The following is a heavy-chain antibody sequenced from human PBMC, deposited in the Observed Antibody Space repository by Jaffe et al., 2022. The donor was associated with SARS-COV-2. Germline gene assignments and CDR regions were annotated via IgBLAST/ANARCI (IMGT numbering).Heavy chain of an antibody. J-gene: IGHJ4*02. CDR1: GFTFSQYP. CDR3: SCSSIIWFGEFPWDF. D-gene: IGHD3-10*01. V-gene: IGHV3-49*03. Sequence: EVRLEDSGGDLVQPGQSLRLSCTGSGFTFSQYPMSWFRQAPGKGLEWVGFIRSKTYGETTQFAASVRGRFTISRDDSKSIAYLQMNSLKTEDTAVYFCSCSSIIWFGEFPWDFWGQGTLVAVSS. CDR2: IRSKTYGETT.